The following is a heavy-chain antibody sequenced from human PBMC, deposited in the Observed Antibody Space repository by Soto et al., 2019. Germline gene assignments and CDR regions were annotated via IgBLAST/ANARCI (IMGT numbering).Heavy chain of an antibody. V-gene: IGHV3-30-3*01. J-gene: IGHJ5*02. CDR2: ISYDGSNK. CDR1: GFTFSSYA. D-gene: IGHD2-2*01. CDR3: ERVRDCSSIRCPRRGNNWFDP. Sequence: GGSLRLSCAASGFTFSSYAMHWVRQAPGKGLEWVAVISYDGSNKYYADSVKGRFTISRDNSKNTLYLQMNSLRAEDTAVYYCERVRDCSSIRCPRRGNNWFDPWGQGYLVTVSS.